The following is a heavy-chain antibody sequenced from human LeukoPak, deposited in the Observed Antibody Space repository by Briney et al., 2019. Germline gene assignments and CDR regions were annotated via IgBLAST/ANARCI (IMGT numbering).Heavy chain of an antibody. D-gene: IGHD6-13*01. CDR2: ISSSSSYI. CDR3: ARDSSSLNWFDP. Sequence: PGGSLRLSCAASGFTFSSYSMNWVRQAPGKGLEWVSSISSSSSYIYYADSVKGRLTISRDNAKNSLYLQMNSLRAEDTAVYYCARDSSSLNWFDPWGQGTLVTVSS. V-gene: IGHV3-21*01. CDR1: GFTFSSYS. J-gene: IGHJ5*02.